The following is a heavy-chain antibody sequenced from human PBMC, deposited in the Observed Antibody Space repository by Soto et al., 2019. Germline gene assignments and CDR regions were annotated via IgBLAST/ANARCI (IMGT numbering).Heavy chain of an antibody. D-gene: IGHD6-13*01. J-gene: IGHJ4*02. V-gene: IGHV1-8*01. CDR1: GYTFTSYD. CDR3: ARGLYSSSWPHVVAY. CDR2: MNPNSGNT. Sequence: ASLKVSCKASGYTFTSYDINWVRQATGQGLEWMGWMNPNSGNTGYAQKFQGRVTMTRNTSISTAYMELSSLRSEDTAVYYCARGLYSSSWPHVVAYWGQGTLVTVSS.